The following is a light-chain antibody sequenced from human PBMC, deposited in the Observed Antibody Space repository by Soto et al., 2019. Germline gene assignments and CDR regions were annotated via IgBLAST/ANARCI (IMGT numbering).Light chain of an antibody. Sequence: QSALTQVASVSGSPGQSITIPCTGTSSDVGGYEYVSWYQQHPGKAPKLMIYNVNYRPSGVSNRFSGSKSDNTASLTISGLQAEDEANYYCSSYTNNSTVIFGGGTKLTVL. CDR3: SSYTNNSTVI. J-gene: IGLJ2*01. CDR2: NVN. V-gene: IGLV2-14*03. CDR1: SSDVGGYEY.